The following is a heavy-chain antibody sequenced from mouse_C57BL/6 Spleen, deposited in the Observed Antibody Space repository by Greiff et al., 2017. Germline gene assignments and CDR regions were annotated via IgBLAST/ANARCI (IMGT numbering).Heavy chain of an antibody. D-gene: IGHD1-1*01. CDR2: ISNGGGST. Sequence: EVKVEESGGGLVQPGGSLKLSCAASGFTFSDYYMYWVRQTPEKRLEWVAYISNGGGSTYYPDTVKGRFTISRDNAKNTLYLQMSRLKSEDTAMYYCARPGYGSSYGYFDVWGTGTTVTVSS. J-gene: IGHJ1*03. V-gene: IGHV5-12*01. CDR1: GFTFSDYY. CDR3: ARPGYGSSYGYFDV.